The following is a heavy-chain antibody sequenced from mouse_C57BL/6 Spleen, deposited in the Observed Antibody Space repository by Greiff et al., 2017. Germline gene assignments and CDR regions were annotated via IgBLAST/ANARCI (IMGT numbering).Heavy chain of an antibody. CDR1: GYTFTSYG. D-gene: IGHD1-1*01. CDR2: IYPRSGNT. J-gene: IGHJ4*01. CDR3: ANYYYGSSYLYAMDY. V-gene: IGHV1-81*01. Sequence: VKLQQSGAELARPGASVKLSCKASGYTFTSYGISWVKQRTGQGLEWIGEIYPRSGNTYYNEKFQGKATLTADKSSSTAYMELRSLTSEDSAVYFCANYYYGSSYLYAMDYWGQGTSVTVSS.